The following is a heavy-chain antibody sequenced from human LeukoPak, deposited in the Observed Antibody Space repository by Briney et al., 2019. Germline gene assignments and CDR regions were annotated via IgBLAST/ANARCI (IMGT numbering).Heavy chain of an antibody. CDR2: IYSCGST. J-gene: IGHJ4*02. V-gene: IGHV3-66*01. D-gene: IGHD2-2*01. CDR3: AREVVVVPAGVDY. Sequence: GGSQRLSCAASGFTVSSNYMSWVRQAPGKGLEWVSVIYSCGSTYYADSVKGRFTISRDNSKNTLYLQMNSLRAEDTAVYYCAREVVVVPAGVDYWGQGTLVTVSS. CDR1: GFTVSSNY.